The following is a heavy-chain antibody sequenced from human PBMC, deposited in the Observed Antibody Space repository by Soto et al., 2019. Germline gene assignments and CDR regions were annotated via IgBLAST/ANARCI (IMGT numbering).Heavy chain of an antibody. V-gene: IGHV4-34*01. CDR1: GGSFIGYF. Sequence: SQTLSLTCALSGGSFIGYFWSWLRQSPDKGLEWIGEINDSGGTYYNPSFKSRLTISVGTSKSQISLTLTSVTAADSAVYYCQGGDFWGQGTRVTVSS. J-gene: IGHJ4*02. CDR3: QGGDF. D-gene: IGHD3-16*01. CDR2: INDSGGT.